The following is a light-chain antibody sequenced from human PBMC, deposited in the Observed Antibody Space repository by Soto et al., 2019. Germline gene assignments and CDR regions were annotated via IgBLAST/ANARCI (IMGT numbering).Light chain of an antibody. CDR1: SSDVGGYNY. Sequence: QSALTQPPSASGAPGQSVTISFTGTSSDVGGYNYVSWYQQHPVKAPTLMIYEVNKRPSGVPDRFSGSKSDNTASLTVSGLQAEDEAYYYCSSYAGSNYVIFGGGTKLTVL. V-gene: IGLV2-8*01. CDR2: EVN. CDR3: SSYAGSNYVI. J-gene: IGLJ2*01.